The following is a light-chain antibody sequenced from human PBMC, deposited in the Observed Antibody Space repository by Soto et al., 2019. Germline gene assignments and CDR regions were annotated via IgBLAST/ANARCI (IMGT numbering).Light chain of an antibody. CDR3: QSYDSSLNGGV. CDR1: SSNTGAGYD. Sequence: QLVLTQPPSVSGAPGQRVTISCTGSSSNTGAGYDVHWYQQLPGTAPKLLIYGNSNRPSGVPDRFSGSKSGTSASLGITGLQAEDEADYYCQSYDSSLNGGVFGGGTKLTVL. CDR2: GNS. J-gene: IGLJ3*02. V-gene: IGLV1-40*01.